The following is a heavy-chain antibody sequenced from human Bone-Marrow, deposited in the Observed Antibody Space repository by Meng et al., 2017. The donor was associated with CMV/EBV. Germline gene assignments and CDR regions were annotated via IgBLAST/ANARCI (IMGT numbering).Heavy chain of an antibody. J-gene: IGHJ6*02. V-gene: IGHV3-7*04. CDR1: GFTFSSHW. CDR3: ARVAAAGRGMDV. CDR2: INQDGSQK. D-gene: IGHD6-13*01. Sequence: GGSLRLSCAASGFTFSSHWMTWVRQAPGKGLEWVANINQDGSQKNYVDSVKGRFTISRDNAKNSLFLQMNSLRAEDTAVYYCARVAAAGRGMDVWGQGNTVNVAS.